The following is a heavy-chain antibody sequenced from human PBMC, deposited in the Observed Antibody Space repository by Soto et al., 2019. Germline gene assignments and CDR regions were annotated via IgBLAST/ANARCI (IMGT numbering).Heavy chain of an antibody. CDR2: IYHSGST. CDR1: GGSISSGGYS. V-gene: IGHV4-30-2*01. J-gene: IGHJ6*02. Sequence: SETLSLTCAVYGGSISSGGYSWSWIRQPPGKGLEWIGYIYHSGSTYYNPSLKSRVTISVDRSKNQFSLKLSSVTAADTAVYYCARADHGYYYGMDVWGQGTTVTVSS. CDR3: ARADHGYYYGMDV.